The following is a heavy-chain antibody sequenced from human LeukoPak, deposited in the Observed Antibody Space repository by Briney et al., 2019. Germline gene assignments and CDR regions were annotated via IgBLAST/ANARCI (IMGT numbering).Heavy chain of an antibody. CDR2: ISSSSSTI. CDR3: ATYYDFWSGYSRSYYFDY. Sequence: GGSLRLSCAASGFTFSSYSMNWVRQAPEKGLEWVSYISSSSSTIYYADSVKGRFTISRDNAKNSLYLQMNSLRAEDTAVYYCATYYDFWSGYSRSYYFDYWGQGTLVTVSS. J-gene: IGHJ4*02. CDR1: GFTFSSYS. D-gene: IGHD3-3*01. V-gene: IGHV3-48*01.